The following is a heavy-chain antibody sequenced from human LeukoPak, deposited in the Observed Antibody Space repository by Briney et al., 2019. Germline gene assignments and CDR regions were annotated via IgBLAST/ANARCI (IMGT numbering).Heavy chain of an antibody. D-gene: IGHD3-3*01. Sequence: SETLSLTCAVSGGSISSGGYSWSWIRQPPGKGLEWIGYIYHSGSTYYNPSLKSRVTISVDRSKNQFSLKLSSVTAADTAVYYCARGGGITIFGVVTYYFDYWGQGTLVTVSS. V-gene: IGHV4-30-2*01. CDR2: IYHSGST. CDR3: ARGGGITIFGVVTYYFDY. CDR1: GGSISSGGYS. J-gene: IGHJ4*02.